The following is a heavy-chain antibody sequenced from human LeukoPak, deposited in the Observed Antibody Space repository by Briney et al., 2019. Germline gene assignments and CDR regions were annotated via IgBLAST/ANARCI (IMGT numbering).Heavy chain of an antibody. CDR3: ARVEYYFNY. D-gene: IGHD5-24*01. CDR2: IKQDGSEK. J-gene: IGHJ4*02. Sequence: GGSLGLSCAASGFTFRSYWMSWVRQAPGKGLEWVANIKQDGSEKYYVDSVKGRFTISRDNAKNSLYLQMNSLRVEDTAVYYCARVEYYFNYWGQGTLVIVSS. V-gene: IGHV3-7*04. CDR1: GFTFRSYW.